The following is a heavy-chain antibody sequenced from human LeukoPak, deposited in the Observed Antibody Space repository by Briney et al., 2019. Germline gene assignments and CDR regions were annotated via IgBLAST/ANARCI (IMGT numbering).Heavy chain of an antibody. CDR3: ARDPLRGYYYGMDV. V-gene: IGHV1-18*01. Sequence: ASVKVSCTASGYTFTSYGISWVRQAPGQGLEWIGWISAYNGNTNYAQKLQGRVTMTTDTSTSTAYMELRSLRSDDTAVYYCARDPLRGYYYGMDVWGQGTTVTVSS. CDR1: GYTFTSYG. J-gene: IGHJ6*02. CDR2: ISAYNGNT.